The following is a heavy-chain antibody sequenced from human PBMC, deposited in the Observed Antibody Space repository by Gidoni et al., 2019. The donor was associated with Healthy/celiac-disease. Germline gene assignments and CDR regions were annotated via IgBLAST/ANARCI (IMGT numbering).Heavy chain of an antibody. J-gene: IGHJ4*02. D-gene: IGHD2-21*02. V-gene: IGHV3-13*01. CDR3: ARGDIAYCGGDCYSGSLDY. CDR1: GFTFSSSD. CDR2: IGTAGDT. Sequence: EVQLVESAGGLVQPGGSLRRSCAASGFTFSSSDRHWVRQATGKGLEWVAAIGTAGDTYYPGSVKGRFTISRENAKNSLYLQMNSLRAGDTAVYYCARGDIAYCGGDCYSGSLDYWGQGTLVTVSS.